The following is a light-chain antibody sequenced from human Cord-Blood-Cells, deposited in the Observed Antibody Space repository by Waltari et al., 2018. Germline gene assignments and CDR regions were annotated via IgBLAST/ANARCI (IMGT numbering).Light chain of an antibody. CDR2: EGS. Sequence: QSALTQPASVSGSPGQSITISCTGTSSDGGSYNLVSWYQQHPGKAPKPMIYEGSKRPSGVSNRFSGSKSGNTASLTISGLQAEDEADYYCCSYAGSSTYVFGTGTKVTVL. CDR1: SSDGGSYNL. V-gene: IGLV2-23*01. J-gene: IGLJ1*01. CDR3: CSYAGSSTYV.